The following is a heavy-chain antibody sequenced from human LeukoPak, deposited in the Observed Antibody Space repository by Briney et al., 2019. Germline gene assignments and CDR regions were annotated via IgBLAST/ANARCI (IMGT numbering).Heavy chain of an antibody. CDR2: IYHSGST. J-gene: IGHJ4*02. CDR1: GGSISSSNW. Sequence: SETLSLTCAVSGGSISSSNWWSWVRQPPGKGLEWIGEIYHSGSTNYNPSLKSRVTISVDKSKNQFSLKLSSVTAADTAAYYCARDRGYNWNNFDYWGQGTLVTVSS. CDR3: ARDRGYNWNNFDY. D-gene: IGHD1/OR15-1a*01. V-gene: IGHV4-4*02.